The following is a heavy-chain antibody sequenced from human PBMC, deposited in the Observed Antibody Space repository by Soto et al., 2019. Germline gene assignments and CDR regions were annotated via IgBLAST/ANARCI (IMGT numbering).Heavy chain of an antibody. D-gene: IGHD3-22*01. J-gene: IGHJ5*02. CDR3: AREPYYYDSSGTNWFDP. V-gene: IGHV1-69*13. CDR1: GGTFSSYA. Sequence: GASVKVSCKASGGTFSSYAISWVRQAPGQGLEWMGGIIPIFGTANYAQKFQGRVTITADESTSTACMELSSLRSEDTAVYYCAREPYYYDSSGTNWFDPWGQGTLVTVSS. CDR2: IIPIFGTA.